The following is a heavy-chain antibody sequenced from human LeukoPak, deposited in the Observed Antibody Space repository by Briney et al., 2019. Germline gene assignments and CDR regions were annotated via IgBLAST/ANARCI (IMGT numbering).Heavy chain of an antibody. D-gene: IGHD3-9*01. CDR3: ASQPYYDILTGYSHFDY. CDR1: GGSISSSSYY. V-gene: IGHV4-39*01. J-gene: IGHJ4*02. Sequence: PSVTLALTCTVSGGSISSSSYYWGWIRQPPGKWLEWIGSIYYSGSTYYNASLKSRVTISVDTSKNQFSLKLNSVTAAYTAVYYCASQPYYDILTGYSHFDYWGQGTLVTVSS. CDR2: IYYSGST.